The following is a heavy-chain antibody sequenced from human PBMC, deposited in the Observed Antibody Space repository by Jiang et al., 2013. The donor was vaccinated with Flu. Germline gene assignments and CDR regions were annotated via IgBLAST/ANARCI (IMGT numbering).Heavy chain of an antibody. CDR2: IDWDDDK. CDR3: AHLTVTLRFDY. Sequence: TRTFSGFSLSTSGMRVSWIRQPPGKALEWLARIDWDDDKRYSPSLKSRLTITKDTSKNQVVLTMTNMDPVDTATYYCAHLTVTLRFDYWGQGTLVTVSS. D-gene: IGHD4-11*01. V-gene: IGHV2-5*08. J-gene: IGHJ4*02. CDR1: GFSLSTSGMR.